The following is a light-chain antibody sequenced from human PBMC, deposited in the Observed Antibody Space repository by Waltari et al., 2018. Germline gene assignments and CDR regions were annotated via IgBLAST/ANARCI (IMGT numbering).Light chain of an antibody. J-gene: IGLJ3*02. Sequence: QSALTQPASVSGSPGQSITISCTGTSSYVGGHNHVSWYQQHPGHVPKLLIYDVEKWPSGVSHRVSASKSGNTASLTISGLQAEDEADYYCNSFTSTTTWVFGGGTRVTVL. V-gene: IGLV2-14*03. CDR1: SSYVGGHNH. CDR3: NSFTSTTTWV. CDR2: DVE.